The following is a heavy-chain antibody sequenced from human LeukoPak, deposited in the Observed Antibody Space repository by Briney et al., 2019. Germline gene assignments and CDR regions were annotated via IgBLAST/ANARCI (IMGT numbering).Heavy chain of an antibody. CDR2: IKQDGSEK. CDR3: ARDHLWFGELNDAFDI. J-gene: IGHJ3*02. Sequence: GGSLRLSCAASGFTFSSYWMSWVRQAPGKGLEWVANIKQDGSEKYYVDSVKGRFTISRDNAKNSLYLQMNSLRAEDTAVYYCARDHLWFGELNDAFDIWGQGTMVTVPS. CDR1: GFTFSSYW. V-gene: IGHV3-7*01. D-gene: IGHD3-10*01.